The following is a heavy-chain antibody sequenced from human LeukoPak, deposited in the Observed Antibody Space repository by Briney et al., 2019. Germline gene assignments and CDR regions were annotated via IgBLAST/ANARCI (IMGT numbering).Heavy chain of an antibody. CDR2: ISTSGDIT. Sequence: GGSLRLSCAASGFTFSSYAVSWVRQAPGKGLEWVSVISTSGDITYYADSVRGRFTISRDNSKNTLYLQINSLRADDTAVYYCAKDSRRFDYWGQGTLVTVSS. V-gene: IGHV3-23*01. CDR1: GFTFSSYA. CDR3: AKDSRRFDY. J-gene: IGHJ4*02.